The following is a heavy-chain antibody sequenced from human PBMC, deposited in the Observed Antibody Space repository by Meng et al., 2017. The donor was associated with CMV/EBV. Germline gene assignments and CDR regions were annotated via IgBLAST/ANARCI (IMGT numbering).Heavy chain of an antibody. V-gene: IGHV3-7*01. J-gene: IGHJ4*02. CDR2: IKQDGSEK. CDR3: ARIHYDSWSGYYRDY. D-gene: IGHD3-3*01. Sequence: GGSLRLSCAASGFTFSSYWMSWVRQAPGKGLEWVANIKQDGSEKYYVDSMKGRFTVSRDNAKNSLYLQMNSLRGEDTAIYYCARIHYDSWSGYYRDYWGRGALVTVSS. CDR1: GFTFSSYW.